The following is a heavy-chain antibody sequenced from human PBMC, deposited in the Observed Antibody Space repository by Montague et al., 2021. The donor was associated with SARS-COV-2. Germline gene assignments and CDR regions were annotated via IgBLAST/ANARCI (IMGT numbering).Heavy chain of an antibody. CDR3: ARSITMVRGVRYYYGMDV. J-gene: IGHJ6*02. Sequence: SLRLSCAASGFTFSSYDMHWVRQATGKGLEWASAIGTAGDTYYPGSVKGRFTISRENAKNSLYLQMNSLRAGDTAVYYCARSITMVRGVRYYYGMDVWGQGTTVTVSS. CDR1: GFTFSSYD. D-gene: IGHD3-10*01. V-gene: IGHV3-13*04. CDR2: IGTAGDT.